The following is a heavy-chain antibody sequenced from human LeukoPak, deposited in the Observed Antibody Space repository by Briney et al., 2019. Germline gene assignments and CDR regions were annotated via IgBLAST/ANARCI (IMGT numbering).Heavy chain of an antibody. J-gene: IGHJ6*03. D-gene: IGHD3-10*01. CDR2: INHSGST. CDR1: GGSFSGYY. Sequence: SETLSLTCAVYGGSFSGYYWSWIRQPPAKGLEWIGEINHSGSTNYNPSLKSRVTISVDTSKNQFSLKLSSVTAADTAVYYCARHVAGSGSYYYYYYMDVWGKGTTVTISS. V-gene: IGHV4-34*01. CDR3: ARHVAGSGSYYYYYYMDV.